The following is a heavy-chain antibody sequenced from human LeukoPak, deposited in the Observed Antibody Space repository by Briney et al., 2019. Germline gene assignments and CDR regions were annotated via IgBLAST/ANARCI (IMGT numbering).Heavy chain of an antibody. Sequence: GGSLRLSCAASGFTFSSYGMHWVRQAPGKGLEWVAVIWFDGSNKYYADSVKGRFTISRDNSKKTLYLQMNSLRAEDTAVYYCATEWLGTSWGQGTLVTVSS. CDR1: GFTFSSYG. CDR3: ATEWLGTS. V-gene: IGHV3-33*01. D-gene: IGHD5-12*01. CDR2: IWFDGSNK. J-gene: IGHJ4*02.